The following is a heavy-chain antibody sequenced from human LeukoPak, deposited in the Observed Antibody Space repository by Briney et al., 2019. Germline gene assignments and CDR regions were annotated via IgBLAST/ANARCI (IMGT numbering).Heavy chain of an antibody. Sequence: ASVMVSCKASGYTFTSYDINWVRQASGQGLEWMGWMNPNSGNTASAQKFQGRVTMTTNTSISTAYMELTGLRSEDTAMYFCARKGLLGSGKPWFDPWGQGTLVTVSS. D-gene: IGHD2-15*01. CDR3: ARKGLLGSGKPWFDP. CDR1: GYTFTSYD. CDR2: MNPNSGNT. J-gene: IGHJ5*02. V-gene: IGHV1-8*01.